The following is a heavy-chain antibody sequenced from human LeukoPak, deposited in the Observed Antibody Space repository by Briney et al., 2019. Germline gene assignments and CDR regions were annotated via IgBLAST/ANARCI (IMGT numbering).Heavy chain of an antibody. J-gene: IGHJ4*02. CDR3: AKDSKMSYYGSGSHYDY. CDR1: GLTFSNYF. CDR2: IGPSGGNT. D-gene: IGHD3-10*01. Sequence: GGSLRLSCAAPGLTFSNYFMSWVRQAPGKGLEWVSAIGPSGGNTYYADSVKGRFTISRDNSKNTLYLQMTSLRAEETAVYYCAKDSKMSYYGSGSHYDYWGQGTLVTVSS. V-gene: IGHV3-23*01.